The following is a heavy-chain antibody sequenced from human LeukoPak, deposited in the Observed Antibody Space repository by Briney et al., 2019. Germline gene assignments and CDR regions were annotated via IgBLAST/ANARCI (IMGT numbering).Heavy chain of an antibody. CDR2: ISGSGGDT. Sequence: PGGSLTLSCAASGFTFSSYAMSWVRQAPGKGLEWVSAISGSGGDTYYADSGKGRFTISRDNSKNALYLQMSTLRAEDTAVYYCARHSLVDAFDIWGQGTMVTVSS. V-gene: IGHV3-23*01. J-gene: IGHJ3*02. D-gene: IGHD2-8*02. CDR3: ARHSLVDAFDI. CDR1: GFTFSSYA.